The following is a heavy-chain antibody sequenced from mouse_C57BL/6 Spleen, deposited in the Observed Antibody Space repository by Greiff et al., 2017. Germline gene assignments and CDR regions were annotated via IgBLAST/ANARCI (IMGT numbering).Heavy chain of an antibody. Sequence: VKLQQPGAELVKPGASVKLSCKASGYTFTSYWMHWVKQRPGQGLEWIGMIHPNSGSTNYNEKFKSKATLTVDKSSSTAYMQLSSLTSEDSAVYYCAPYLATGYFDYWGQGTTLTVSS. CDR2: IHPNSGST. V-gene: IGHV1-64*01. CDR1: GYTFTSYW. D-gene: IGHD6-1*01. J-gene: IGHJ2*01. CDR3: APYLATGYFDY.